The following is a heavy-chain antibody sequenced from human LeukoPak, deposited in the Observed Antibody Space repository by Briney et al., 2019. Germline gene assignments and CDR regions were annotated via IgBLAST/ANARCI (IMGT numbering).Heavy chain of an antibody. J-gene: IGHJ4*02. CDR3: ARVQRGIAVALDY. Sequence: GGSLRLSCAASGFTFSSYEMNWVRQAPGKRLEWVSYISTTGSSIYYADSVKGRFTISRDNVKNLLYLQMNSLRAEDTAVYYCARVQRGIAVALDYWGQGTLATVSS. CDR1: GFTFSSYE. CDR2: ISTTGSSI. D-gene: IGHD6-19*01. V-gene: IGHV3-48*03.